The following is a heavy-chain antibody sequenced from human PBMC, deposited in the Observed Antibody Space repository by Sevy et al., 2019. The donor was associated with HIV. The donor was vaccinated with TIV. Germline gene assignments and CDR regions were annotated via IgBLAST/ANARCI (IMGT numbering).Heavy chain of an antibody. CDR2: NKARADGGTA. D-gene: IGHD2-8*01. V-gene: IGHV3-15*01. CDR1: GFTFTYAW. J-gene: IGHJ6*02. CDR3: STDPIIVLLVTDGMDV. Sequence: GGSLRLSCTASGFTFTYAWMSWVRQAPGKGLEWVGHNKARADGGTADYAAPVKGRFTISRDDSKNTLYLQMNSLKIEDTAVYYCSTDPIIVLLVTDGMDVWGQGTTVTVSS.